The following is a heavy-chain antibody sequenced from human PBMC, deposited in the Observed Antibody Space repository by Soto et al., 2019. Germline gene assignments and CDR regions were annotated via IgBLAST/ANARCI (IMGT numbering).Heavy chain of an antibody. CDR1: GFTFSSYA. CDR2: ISYDGSNK. V-gene: IGHV3-30-3*01. CDR3: ARDGLLFSGPYRPSRFDY. Sequence: PGGSLRLSCAASGFTFSSYAMHWVRQAPGKGLEWVAVISYDGSNKYYADSVKGRFTITRDNIKNFLFLQMNGLRSDDTASYYCARDGLLFSGPYRPSRFDYWGLGTLVTVSS. D-gene: IGHD3-16*02. J-gene: IGHJ4*02.